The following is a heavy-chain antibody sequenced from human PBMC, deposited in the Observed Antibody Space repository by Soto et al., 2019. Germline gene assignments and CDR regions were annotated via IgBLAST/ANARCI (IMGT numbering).Heavy chain of an antibody. CDR3: ARESEDLTSNFDY. Sequence: PGGSLRLSCAASVFTFTSYSMNWFRQAPGKGLEWVSPISSTTNYIYYGDSMKGRFTISRDNAKNSLYLEMNSLRAEDTAVYYCARESEDLTSNFDYWGQGTLVTVSS. V-gene: IGHV3-21*06. CDR2: ISSTTNYI. J-gene: IGHJ4*02. CDR1: VFTFTSYS.